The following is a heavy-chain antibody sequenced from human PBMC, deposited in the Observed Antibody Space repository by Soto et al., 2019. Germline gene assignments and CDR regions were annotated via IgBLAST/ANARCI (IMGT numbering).Heavy chain of an antibody. V-gene: IGHV4-30-2*01. CDR3: ARVPSP. J-gene: IGHJ5*02. Sequence: SETLSLTCAVSGGSFSSGGYSWGWIRQPPGKGLEWIGYIYHSGSTYYNPSLKSRVTISVDRSKNQFSLKLSSVTAADTAVYYCARVPSPWGQGTQVTVSS. CDR2: IYHSGST. CDR1: GGSFSSGGYS.